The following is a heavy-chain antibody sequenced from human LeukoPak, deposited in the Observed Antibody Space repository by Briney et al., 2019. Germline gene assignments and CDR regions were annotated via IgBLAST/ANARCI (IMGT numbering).Heavy chain of an antibody. J-gene: IGHJ3*02. CDR3: ARPYYDFWSGYNNWNGAFDI. D-gene: IGHD3-3*01. V-gene: IGHV5-51*01. CDR2: IYPGDSDT. CDR1: GYSFTSYW. Sequence: GESLKISCKGSGYSFTSYWIGWVRQMPGKGLEWMGIIYPGDSDTRYSPSFQGRVTISADKSISTAYPQWSSLKASDTAMYYCARPYYDFWSGYNNWNGAFDIWGQGTMVTVSS.